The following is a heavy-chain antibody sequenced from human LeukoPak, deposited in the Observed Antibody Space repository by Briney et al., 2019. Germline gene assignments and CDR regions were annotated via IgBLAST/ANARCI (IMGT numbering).Heavy chain of an antibody. CDR3: ARSRNSDEILTGYSYIGPVFDS. CDR2: IYYSGST. CDR1: GGSISSSSYY. D-gene: IGHD3-9*01. Sequence: SETLSLTCTVSGGSISSSSYYWGWIRQPPGKGLEWIGSIYYSGSTYYNPSLKSRVTISVDTSKNQISLQLNSVTAADTAVYYCARSRNSDEILTGYSYIGPVFDSWGQGTLVTVSS. J-gene: IGHJ5*01. V-gene: IGHV4-39*07.